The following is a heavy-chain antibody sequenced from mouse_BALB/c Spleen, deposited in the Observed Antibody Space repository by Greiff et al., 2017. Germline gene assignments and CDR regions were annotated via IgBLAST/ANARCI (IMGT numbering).Heavy chain of an antibody. V-gene: IGHV5-17*02. CDR2: ISSGSSTI. CDR1: GFTFSSFG. D-gene: IGHD1-2*01. CDR3: ARSVTTADWYFDV. Sequence: EVHLVESGGGLVQPGGSRKLSCAASGFTFSSFGMHWVRQAPEKGLEWVAYISSGSSTIYYADTVKGRFTISRDNPKNTLFLQMTSLRSEDTAMYYCARSVTTADWYFDVWGAGTTVTVSS. J-gene: IGHJ1*01.